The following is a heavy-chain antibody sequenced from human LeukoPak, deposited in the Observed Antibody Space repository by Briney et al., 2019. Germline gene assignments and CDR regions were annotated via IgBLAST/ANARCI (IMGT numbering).Heavy chain of an antibody. V-gene: IGHV4-34*01. D-gene: IGHD5-12*01. CDR2: INHSGST. Sequence: SETLSLTCAVYGGSFSGYYWSWIRQPPGKGLEWIGEINHSGSTNYNPSLKSRVTISVDTSKNQFSLKLSSVTAADTAVYYCARDSGYDSQYFDYWGQGTLVTVSS. CDR3: ARDSGYDSQYFDY. CDR1: GGSFSGYY. J-gene: IGHJ4*02.